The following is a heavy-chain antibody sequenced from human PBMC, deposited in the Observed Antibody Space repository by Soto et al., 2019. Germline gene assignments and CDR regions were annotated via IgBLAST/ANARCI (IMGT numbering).Heavy chain of an antibody. Sequence: ASVKVSCKASGYTFTSYDINWVRQATGQGLEWMGWMNPNSGNTGYAQKFQGRVTMTRNTSISTAYMELSSLRSEDTAVYYCATFRGFIGVVEEQRGGGMDVWGQGTTVTVSS. CDR3: ATFRGFIGVVEEQRGGGMDV. CDR2: MNPNSGNT. V-gene: IGHV1-8*01. D-gene: IGHD3-3*01. J-gene: IGHJ6*02. CDR1: GYTFTSYD.